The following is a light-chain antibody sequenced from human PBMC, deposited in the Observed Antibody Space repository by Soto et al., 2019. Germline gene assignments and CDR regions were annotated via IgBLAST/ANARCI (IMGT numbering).Light chain of an antibody. CDR3: QQYNIWPQT. J-gene: IGKJ2*01. CDR2: GAS. CDR1: QSVSSN. Sequence: EIVMTQSPATLSVSPGERATLSCRASQSVSSNSAWYQQKPGQAPRLLIYGASTRATGFPARFSGSGSGTEFTLTISSLQSEDFAVYYCQQYNIWPQTFGQGTKLEIK. V-gene: IGKV3-15*01.